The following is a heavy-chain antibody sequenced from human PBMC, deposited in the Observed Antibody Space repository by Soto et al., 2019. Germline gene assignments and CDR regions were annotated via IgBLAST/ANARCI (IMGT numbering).Heavy chain of an antibody. CDR2: IYYSGST. D-gene: IGHD3-22*01. V-gene: IGHV4-39*01. CDR3: ARGKRITMIVAQQQRHRDSGWFDP. J-gene: IGHJ5*02. CDR1: GGSIRSSSYY. Sequence: SETLPLTSTVSGGSIRSSSYYWGWIRQPPGKGLEWIGSIYYSGSTYYNPSLKSRVTISVDTSKNQFSLKLSSVTAADTAVYYCARGKRITMIVAQQQRHRDSGWFDPWCQGTLVTVSS.